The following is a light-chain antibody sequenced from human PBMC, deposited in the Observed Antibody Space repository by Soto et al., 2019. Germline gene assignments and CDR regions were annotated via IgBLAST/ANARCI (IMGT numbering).Light chain of an antibody. Sequence: QSALTQPASVSGSPGQSITISCTGTSSDVGGYNYVSWYQQHPGKAPKLTIYEVSNRHSGVSNRFSGSKSGNTASLTISRLQAEDEAEYYCSSYTSSSTLVVFGGGTQLTVL. V-gene: IGLV2-14*01. J-gene: IGLJ2*01. CDR1: SSDVGGYNY. CDR3: SSYTSSSTLVV. CDR2: EVS.